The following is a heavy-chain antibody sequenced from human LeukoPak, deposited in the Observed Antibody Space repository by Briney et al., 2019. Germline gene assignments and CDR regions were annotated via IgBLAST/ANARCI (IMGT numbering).Heavy chain of an antibody. CDR2: ISYDGSNK. CDR1: GFTFSTYG. J-gene: IGHJ4*02. Sequence: PGGSLRLSCAASGFTFSTYGMHWVRQAPGKGLEWVAVISYDGSNKYYADSVKGRFTISRDNSKNTLYLQMNSLRAEDRAVYYCAKDRGAVADYFDYWGQGTLVTVSS. V-gene: IGHV3-30*18. CDR3: AKDRGAVADYFDY. D-gene: IGHD6-19*01.